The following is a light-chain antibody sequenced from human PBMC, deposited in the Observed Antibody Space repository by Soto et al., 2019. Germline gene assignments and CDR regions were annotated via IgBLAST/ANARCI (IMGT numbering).Light chain of an antibody. J-gene: IGKJ4*01. CDR2: KAS. CDR1: QSISSW. CDR3: QQYNSYLT. V-gene: IGKV1-5*03. Sequence: DIQMTQSPSTLSASVGDRVTITCRASQSISSWLAWYQQKPGKAPKLLIYKASSLESGVPSRFSGSGSGTEFTLTISSLQPDDFATYYCQQYNSYLTFGGGTKMDIK.